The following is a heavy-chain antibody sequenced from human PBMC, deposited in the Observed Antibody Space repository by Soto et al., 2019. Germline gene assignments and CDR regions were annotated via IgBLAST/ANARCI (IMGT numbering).Heavy chain of an antibody. CDR2: IYYSGST. CDR3: ARAQSSGYPIEVHYSDY. Sequence: SETLSLTCTVSGGSISSYYWSWIRQPPGKGLEWIGYIYYSGSTNYNPSLKSRVTISVDTSKNQFSLKLSSVTAADTAVYYCARAQSSGYPIEVHYSDYWGQGTLVTVSS. V-gene: IGHV4-59*01. D-gene: IGHD3-22*01. CDR1: GGSISSYY. J-gene: IGHJ4*02.